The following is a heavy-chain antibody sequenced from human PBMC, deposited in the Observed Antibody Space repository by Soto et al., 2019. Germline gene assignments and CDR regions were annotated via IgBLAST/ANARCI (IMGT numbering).Heavy chain of an antibody. CDR3: AASTRSPHYYYGMDV. D-gene: IGHD6-6*01. J-gene: IGHJ6*02. CDR1: GGTFSSYA. Sequence: SVEVSCKTSGGTFSSYAISWVRQAPGQGLEWMGGIVPLFRTTNYAQKFQGRVTITTDSSASTAYLELGSLRFDDTAVYYCAASTRSPHYYYGMDVWGQGTTVTVSS. V-gene: IGHV1-69*05. CDR2: IVPLFRTT.